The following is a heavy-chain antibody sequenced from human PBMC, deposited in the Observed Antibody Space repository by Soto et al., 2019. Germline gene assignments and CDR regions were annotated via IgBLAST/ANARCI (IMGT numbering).Heavy chain of an antibody. CDR2: INSDGSTT. CDR3: SRDLTGSGTY. D-gene: IGHD2-15*01. V-gene: IGHV3-74*01. Sequence: GGSLRLSCAASGFTLSSYWMHWVRQAPGKGLVWVSRINSDGSTTSYADSVKGRFTISRDNAKNTLDLQMNSLRVEDTAVYYCSRDLTGSGTYWGQGTLVTVSS. CDR1: GFTLSSYW. J-gene: IGHJ4*02.